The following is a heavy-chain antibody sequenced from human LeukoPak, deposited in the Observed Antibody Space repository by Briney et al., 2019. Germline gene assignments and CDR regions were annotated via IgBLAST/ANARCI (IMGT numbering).Heavy chain of an antibody. Sequence: AASVKVPCKASVYTFTIYGIRCVPDAPGQGLECMGWISAYNGNTNYAQKLQGRVTMTTDTSTSTAYMELRSLRSDDTAVYYCARDTSGSGSQDYWGQGTLVTVSS. CDR2: ISAYNGNT. CDR1: VYTFTIYG. J-gene: IGHJ4*02. D-gene: IGHD3-10*01. CDR3: ARDTSGSGSQDY. V-gene: IGHV1-18*01.